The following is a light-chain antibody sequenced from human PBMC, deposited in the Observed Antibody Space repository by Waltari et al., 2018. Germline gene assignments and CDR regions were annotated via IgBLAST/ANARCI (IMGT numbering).Light chain of an antibody. CDR1: QSVSSY. CDR2: HAS. CDR3: HQYVESPAT. V-gene: IGKV3-20*01. J-gene: IGKJ1*01. Sequence: EIVLTQSPGTVSLSPGERATFSCWASQSVSSYFAWSQQKPGQAPRLLIYHASTRATGIPDRFSGSGSGTDFSLTISRLEPEDFAMYYCHQYVESPATFGQGTKVEIK.